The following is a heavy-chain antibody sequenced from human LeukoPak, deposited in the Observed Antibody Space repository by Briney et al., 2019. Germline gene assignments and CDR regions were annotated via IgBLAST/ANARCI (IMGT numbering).Heavy chain of an antibody. D-gene: IGHD3-22*01. V-gene: IGHV1-46*01. CDR2: INPSGGST. CDR3: ARGSSSGYYYAEHYYYYYMDV. CDR1: GYTFTSYY. J-gene: IGHJ6*03. Sequence: PSVKVSCKASGYTFTSYYMHWVRQAPGQGLEWMGIINPSGGSTSYAQKFQGRVTMTRDTSTSTVYMELSSLRSEDTAVYYCARGSSSGYYYAEHYYYYYMDVWGKGTTVTVSS.